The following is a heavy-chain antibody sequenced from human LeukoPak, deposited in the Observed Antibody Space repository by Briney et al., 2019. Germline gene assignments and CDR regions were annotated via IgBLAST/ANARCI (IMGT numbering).Heavy chain of an antibody. J-gene: IGHJ4*02. V-gene: IGHV1-69*04. CDR1: GYTFTSYG. CDR2: IIPILGIA. Sequence: ASVKVSCKASGYTFTSYGISWVRQAPGQGLEWMGRIIPILGIANYAQKFQGRVTITADKSTSTAYMELSSLRSDDTAVYYCARMYGGPDYWGQGTLVTVSS. CDR3: ARMYGGPDY. D-gene: IGHD4-23*01.